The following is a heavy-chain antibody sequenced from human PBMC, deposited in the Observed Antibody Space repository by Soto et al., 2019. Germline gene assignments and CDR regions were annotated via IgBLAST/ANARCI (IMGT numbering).Heavy chain of an antibody. CDR1: GFTFSSYG. J-gene: IGHJ3*02. CDR3: ASNLAGWELLNAFDI. CDR2: ISYDGSNK. D-gene: IGHD1-26*01. Sequence: GGSLRLSCAASGFTFSSYGMHWVRQAPGKGLEWVAVISYDGSNKYYADSVKGRFTISRDNSKNTLYLQMNSLRAEDTAVYYCASNLAGWELLNAFDIWGQGTMVTVSS. V-gene: IGHV3-30*03.